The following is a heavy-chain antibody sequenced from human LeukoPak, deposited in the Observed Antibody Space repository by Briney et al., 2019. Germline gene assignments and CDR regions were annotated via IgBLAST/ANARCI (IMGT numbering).Heavy chain of an antibody. J-gene: IGHJ4*02. CDR1: GYTFTGYY. V-gene: IGHV1-2*02. Sequence: ASVTVSCTTSGYTFTGYYLHWVRQAPGQGHEWMGRIDPNSGGTNYAQKFQGRVTVTRDTSTSTVYMELSGLRADDTAVYYCARVPGPDTTSRFDYWGQGTLVTVSS. CDR2: IDPNSGGT. D-gene: IGHD2-2*01. CDR3: ARVPGPDTTSRFDY.